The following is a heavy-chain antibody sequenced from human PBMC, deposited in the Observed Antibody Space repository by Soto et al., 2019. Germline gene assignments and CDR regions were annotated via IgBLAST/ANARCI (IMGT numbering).Heavy chain of an antibody. CDR3: ARRIVAAGKVYYYGMDV. Sequence: PSETLSLTCSVSGGSISSVSYYWGWIRQPPGKGLEWIGSIYYSGSTYYNPSLKSRVTISVDTSKNQFSLKLSSVTAADTAVYYCARRIVAAGKVYYYGMDVWGQGTTVTVSS. J-gene: IGHJ6*02. V-gene: IGHV4-39*01. CDR1: GGSISSVSYY. D-gene: IGHD6-13*01. CDR2: IYYSGST.